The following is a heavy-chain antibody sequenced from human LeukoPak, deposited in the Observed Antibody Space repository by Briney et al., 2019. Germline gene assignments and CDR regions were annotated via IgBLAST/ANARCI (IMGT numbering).Heavy chain of an antibody. Sequence: SETLSLTCTVSGGSISIISSSTYYWGWIRQPPGKGLEWIGSLYYGENSHYNPSLKSRATFSVDTSSNQFSLKLTSVTAADAAVYFCARQLPTAAADSRGYFDYWGQGTVVTVSS. CDR1: GGSISIISSSTYY. D-gene: IGHD6-25*01. V-gene: IGHV4-39*01. CDR2: LYYGENS. J-gene: IGHJ4*02. CDR3: ARQLPTAAADSRGYFDY.